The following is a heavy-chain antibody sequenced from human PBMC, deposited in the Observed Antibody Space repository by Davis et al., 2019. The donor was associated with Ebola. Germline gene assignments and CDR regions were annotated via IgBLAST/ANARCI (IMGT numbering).Heavy chain of an antibody. CDR2: IYYSGST. CDR1: GGSISSYY. V-gene: IGHV4-59*08. CDR3: ARLIMYYYDSSGYRLSYYFDY. Sequence: MPSETLSLTCTVPGGSISSYYWSWIRQPPGKGLEWIGYIYYSGSTTYNPSLKSRVTISVDTSKNQFSLKLSSVTAADTAVYYCARLIMYYYDSSGYRLSYYFDYWGQGTLVTVSS. J-gene: IGHJ4*02. D-gene: IGHD3-22*01.